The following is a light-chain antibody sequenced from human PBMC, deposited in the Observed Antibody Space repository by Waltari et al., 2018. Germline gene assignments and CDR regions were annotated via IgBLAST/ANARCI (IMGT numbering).Light chain of an antibody. CDR3: SSYGGANYVI. CDR1: SSDVGGYNY. Sequence: QSALTQPPSASGSPGQSVTISCTGTSSDVGGYNYVSWYQQHPGTAPKLMIYEVTKRPSGVPDRFSGSKSDNTASLTVSGLQTEDEADYYCSSYGGANYVIFGGGTKLTVL. CDR2: EVT. V-gene: IGLV2-8*01. J-gene: IGLJ2*01.